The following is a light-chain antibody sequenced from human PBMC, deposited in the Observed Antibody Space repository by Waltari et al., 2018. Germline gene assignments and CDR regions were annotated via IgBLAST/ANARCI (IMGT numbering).Light chain of an antibody. J-gene: IGKJ1*01. CDR1: QRILYRSNNQNS. Sequence: DIVMTQSPDSLAVSLGERPTINAKTSQRILYRSNNQNSLAWYQQKPGQPPKLLIYWASTREFGVPDRFSGSGSGTDFTLTISSLQAEDVAVYYCQQYYNTQWTFGQGTKVEIK. CDR2: WAS. V-gene: IGKV4-1*01. CDR3: QQYYNTQWT.